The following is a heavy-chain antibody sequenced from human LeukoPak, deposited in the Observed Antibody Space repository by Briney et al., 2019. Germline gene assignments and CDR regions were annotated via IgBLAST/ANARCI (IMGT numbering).Heavy chain of an antibody. Sequence: PGRSLRLSCAASGFTFSSYAMHWVRQAPGKGLEWVAVISYDGSNKYYADSVKGRFTISRDNSKNTLHLQMNSLRAEDTAVYYCARDLRYNWDYKFSYYYGMDVWGQGTTVTVSS. V-gene: IGHV3-30-3*01. CDR3: ARDLRYNWDYKFSYYYGMDV. CDR2: ISYDGSNK. D-gene: IGHD1-7*01. J-gene: IGHJ6*02. CDR1: GFTFSSYA.